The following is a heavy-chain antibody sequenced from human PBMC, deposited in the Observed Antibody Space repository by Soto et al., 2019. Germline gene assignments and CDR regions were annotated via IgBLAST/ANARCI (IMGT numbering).Heavy chain of an antibody. J-gene: IGHJ6*03. CDR2: IYYSGST. Sequence: SETLSLTCTVSGGSISSSSYYWGWIRQPPGKGLEWIGSIYYSGSTYYNPSLKSRVTISVDTSKNQFSLKLSSVTAADTAVYYCARHVEETIFGVQYYYYYYMDVWGKGTTVTVSS. CDR3: ARHVEETIFGVQYYYYYYMDV. CDR1: GGSISSSSYY. D-gene: IGHD3-3*01. V-gene: IGHV4-39*01.